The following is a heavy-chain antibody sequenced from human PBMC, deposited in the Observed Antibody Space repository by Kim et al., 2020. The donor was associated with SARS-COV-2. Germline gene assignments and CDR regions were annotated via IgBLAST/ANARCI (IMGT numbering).Heavy chain of an antibody. D-gene: IGHD2-2*01. CDR1: GFTFSSYA. CDR2: ISGRGGTT. CDR3: AKGSCSSTSCSVAMDV. Sequence: GGSLRLSCAASGFTFSSYAMSWVRQAPGKGLEWVSVISGRGGTTYYADSVKGRFTISRDNSKNTLYLQMNSLRAEDTAVYYCAKGSCSSTSCSVAMDVWGQGTTVTVSS. V-gene: IGHV3-23*01. J-gene: IGHJ6*02.